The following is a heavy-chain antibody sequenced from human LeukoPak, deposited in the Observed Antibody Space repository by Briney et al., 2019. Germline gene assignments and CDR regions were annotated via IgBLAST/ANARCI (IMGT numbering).Heavy chain of an antibody. CDR1: GFNFGSYG. Sequence: GGSLRLSCAAPGFNFGSYGMHWVRQPPGKGLEWVAVISYDGSHEYYADSVKGRFTISGDSSRNTLYLQMDSLRPEDTAMYYCSKSAVAGTHYYYYDVDVWGQGTTVTVSS. CDR3: SKSAVAGTHYYYYDVDV. D-gene: IGHD6-19*01. CDR2: ISYDGSHE. J-gene: IGHJ6*02. V-gene: IGHV3-30*18.